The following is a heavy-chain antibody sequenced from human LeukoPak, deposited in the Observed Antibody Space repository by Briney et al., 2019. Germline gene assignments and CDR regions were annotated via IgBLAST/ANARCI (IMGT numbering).Heavy chain of an antibody. Sequence: PGGSLRLSCAASGFTFSSYAMSWVRQAPGKGLEWVSAISGSGGSTYSADSVKGRFTISRDNSKNTLYLQMNSLRAEDTAVYYCAKAVQDIVVVVAARWGFYGMDVWGKGTTVTVSS. CDR2: ISGSGGST. CDR3: AKAVQDIVVVVAARWGFYGMDV. J-gene: IGHJ6*04. D-gene: IGHD2-15*01. CDR1: GFTFSSYA. V-gene: IGHV3-23*01.